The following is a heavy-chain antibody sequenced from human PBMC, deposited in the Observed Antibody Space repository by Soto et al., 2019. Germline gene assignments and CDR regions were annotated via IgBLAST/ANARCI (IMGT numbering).Heavy chain of an antibody. CDR3: AKDLGGWSQPFDY. V-gene: IGHV3-23*01. Sequence: GGSLRLSCAPSGFTFSSYAMSWVRQAPGKGLEWVSAISGSGGSTYYADSVKGRFTISRDNSKNTLYLQMNSLRAEDTAVYYCAKDLGGWSQPFDYWGQGTLVTVSS. CDR1: GFTFSSYA. D-gene: IGHD6-19*01. CDR2: ISGSGGST. J-gene: IGHJ4*02.